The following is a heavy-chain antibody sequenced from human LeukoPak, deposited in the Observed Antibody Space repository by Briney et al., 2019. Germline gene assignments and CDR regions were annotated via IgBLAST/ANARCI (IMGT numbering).Heavy chain of an antibody. CDR3: ARGPPNWGYDY. D-gene: IGHD7-27*01. CDR2: MSPNSGST. Sequence: ASVKVSCKASGYTFISYDINWLRQATGQGLEWMGWMSPNSGSTGYAQKFQGRVAMTRDTSISTAYMELYGLISEDTAVYYCARGPPNWGYDYWGQGTLVTVSS. CDR1: GYTFISYD. J-gene: IGHJ4*02. V-gene: IGHV1-8*01.